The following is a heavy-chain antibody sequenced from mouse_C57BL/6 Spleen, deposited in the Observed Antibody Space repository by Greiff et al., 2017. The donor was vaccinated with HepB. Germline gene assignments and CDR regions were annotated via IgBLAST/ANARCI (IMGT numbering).Heavy chain of an antibody. Sequence: VQLQQPGAELVRPGSSVRLSCKASGYTFTSYWMHWVKQRPIQGLEWIGNIDPSDSETHYNQKFKDKATLTVAKSSSTAYMQLSSLTSEDSAVYYCARWGSSYDYYAMDYWGQGTSVTVSS. CDR1: GYTFTSYW. CDR2: IDPSDSET. D-gene: IGHD1-1*01. J-gene: IGHJ4*01. V-gene: IGHV1-52*01. CDR3: ARWGSSYDYYAMDY.